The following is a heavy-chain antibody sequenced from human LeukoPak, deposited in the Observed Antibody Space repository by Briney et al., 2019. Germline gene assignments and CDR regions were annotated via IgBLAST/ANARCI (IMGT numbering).Heavy chain of an antibody. CDR3: AREKMGATNP. D-gene: IGHD1-26*01. CDR2: INPNSGGT. Sequence: ASVTVSCKASGYTFTGYYMHWVRQAPGQGLEWMGWINPNSGGTNYAQKFQGRVTMTRDTSISTAYMELSRLRSDDTAVYYCAREKMGATNPWGQGTLVTVSS. V-gene: IGHV1-2*02. CDR1: GYTFTGYY. J-gene: IGHJ5*02.